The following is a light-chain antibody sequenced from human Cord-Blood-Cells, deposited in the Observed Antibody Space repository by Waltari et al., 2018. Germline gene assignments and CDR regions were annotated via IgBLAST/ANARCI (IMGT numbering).Light chain of an antibody. V-gene: IGLV2-14*01. CDR1: SSDVGGYNY. CDR2: GVS. J-gene: IGLJ2*01. CDR3: SSYTSSSTLDVV. Sequence: QSALTQPASVSGSPGQSITISCTGTSSDVGGYNYVSWYQQHPGKAPKLRIYGVSNRPSGVANRFSGSKSGNTASLTISGLQAEDDADYYCSSYTSSSTLDVVFGGGTKLTVL.